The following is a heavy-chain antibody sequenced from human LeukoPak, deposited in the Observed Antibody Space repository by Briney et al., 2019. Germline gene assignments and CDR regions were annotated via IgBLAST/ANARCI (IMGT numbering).Heavy chain of an antibody. J-gene: IGHJ5*02. CDR2: IIPIFGTA. D-gene: IGHD6-13*01. CDR1: GGTFSSYA. Sequence: ASVKVSCKASGGTFSSYAISWVRQAPGQGLEWMGGIIPIFGTANYAQKFQGRVTITADESTSTAYMELSSLRSEDTAVYYCARDDIAAAGTNWFDPWGQGTLVTVSS. V-gene: IGHV1-69*13. CDR3: ARDDIAAAGTNWFDP.